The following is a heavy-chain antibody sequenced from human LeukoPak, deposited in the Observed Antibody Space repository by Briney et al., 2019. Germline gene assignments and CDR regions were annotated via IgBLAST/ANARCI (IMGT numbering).Heavy chain of an antibody. CDR3: ARDQTQIWFGEGLWYFDY. D-gene: IGHD3-10*01. J-gene: IGHJ4*02. CDR1: GYTFTTYG. Sequence: SVKVSCKASGYTFTTYGISWVRQAPGQGLEWMGWISPYNGNTKYAQKVQGRVTMTTDTSTSSAYMELRSLRSDDTAVYYCARDQTQIWFGEGLWYFDYWGQGTLVTVSS. V-gene: IGHV1-18*01. CDR2: ISPYNGNT.